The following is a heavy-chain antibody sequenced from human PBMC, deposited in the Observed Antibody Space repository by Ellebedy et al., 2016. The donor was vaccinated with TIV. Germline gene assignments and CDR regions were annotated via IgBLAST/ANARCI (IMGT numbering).Heavy chain of an antibody. D-gene: IGHD4-17*01. CDR2: ISGSGGST. V-gene: IGHV3-23*01. J-gene: IGHJ4*02. CDR3: AKVSYGVHFDY. Sequence: GESLKISXAASGFTFSSYAMSWVRQAPGKGLEWVSAISGSGGSTYYADSVKGRFTISRDNSKNTLYLQMNSLRAEDTAVYYCAKVSYGVHFDYWGQGTLVTVSS. CDR1: GFTFSSYA.